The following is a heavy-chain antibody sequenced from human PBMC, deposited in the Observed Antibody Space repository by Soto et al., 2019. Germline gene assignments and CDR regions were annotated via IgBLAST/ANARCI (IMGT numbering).Heavy chain of an antibody. CDR3: AGISITMVRGIMHGYGMAV. V-gene: IGHV4-39*01. Sequence: SETLSLTCTVSGGSISSSSYYWGWIRQPPGKGLEWIGSIYYSGSTYYNPSLKSRVTISVDTSKNQFSLKLSSVTAADTAVYYCAGISITMVRGIMHGYGMAVWGQGTTVTVSS. CDR1: GGSISSSSYY. CDR2: IYYSGST. D-gene: IGHD3-10*01. J-gene: IGHJ6*02.